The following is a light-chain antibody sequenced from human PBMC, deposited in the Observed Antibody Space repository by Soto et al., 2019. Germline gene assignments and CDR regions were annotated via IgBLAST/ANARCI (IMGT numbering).Light chain of an antibody. CDR1: QSISSY. Sequence: DIQMTQSPSSLSASVGDRVTITCRASQSISSYLNWYQQKPGKAPKLLIYAASSLQSGLPSRFSGSGSGTHFTLTLSRLQPEDFSTYYCPQRYSTLVTFGRGIQVEIK. J-gene: IGKJ4*02. V-gene: IGKV1-39*01. CDR2: AAS. CDR3: PQRYSTLVT.